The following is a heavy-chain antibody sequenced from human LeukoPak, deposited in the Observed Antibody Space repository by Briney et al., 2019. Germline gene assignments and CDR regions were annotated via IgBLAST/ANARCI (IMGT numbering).Heavy chain of an antibody. CDR1: GYSFTTYW. CDR3: ARQQVAYYYYYGMDV. J-gene: IGHJ6*04. CDR2: IYPGDSDT. Sequence: GESLQISCKGSGYSFTTYWIAWVRQMPGKGLEWIGIIYPGDSDTRYSPSFQGQVTISADKSISTAFLQWSSLKASDTAMSYCARQQVAYYYYYGMDVWGEGTTVTVSS. V-gene: IGHV5-51*01. D-gene: IGHD2-15*01.